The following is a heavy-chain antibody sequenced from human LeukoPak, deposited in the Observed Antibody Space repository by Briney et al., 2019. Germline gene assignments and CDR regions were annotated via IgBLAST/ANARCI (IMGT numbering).Heavy chain of an antibody. Sequence: GESLKISCKGSGYSLTSYWIGWVRQMPGKGLEWMGIIYPGDSDTRYSPSFQGQVTISADKSISTAYLQWSSLKASDTAMYYCARPRCSGGSCYYFDYWGQGTLVTVSS. CDR1: GYSLTSYW. D-gene: IGHD2-15*01. CDR2: IYPGDSDT. CDR3: ARPRCSGGSCYYFDY. J-gene: IGHJ4*02. V-gene: IGHV5-51*01.